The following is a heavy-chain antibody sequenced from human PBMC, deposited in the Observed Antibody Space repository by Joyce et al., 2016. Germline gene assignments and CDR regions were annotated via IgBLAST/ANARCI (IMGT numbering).Heavy chain of an antibody. D-gene: IGHD3-22*01. CDR2: IFPRDAST. V-gene: IGHV5-51*01. J-gene: IGHJ3*02. CDR3: ARPYNYDSAGYYPYDAFDI. Sequence: EVQLVQSGAEVKKPGESLKISCKTSGYSFTTFWIGWGRQMPGKGLEWMGIIFPRDASTRYSPSFQGQVTISADTYANTAYLQWSSLKASDTAIYYCARPYNYDSAGYYPYDAFDIWGQGTTVTVSS. CDR1: GYSFTTFW.